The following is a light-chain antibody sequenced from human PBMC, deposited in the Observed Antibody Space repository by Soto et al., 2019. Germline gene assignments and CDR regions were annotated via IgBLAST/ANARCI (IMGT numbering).Light chain of an antibody. CDR1: QSISSF. Sequence: DIQMTQSPSSLSASVGDRVTIICRASQSISSFLNWYQQKPGKAPKLLIYAASTLQSGVPSRFSGSGSGTDFTLTIGSLQPEDFATYYCQQSYSTPRTFGQGTKVEIK. V-gene: IGKV1-39*01. J-gene: IGKJ1*01. CDR2: AAS. CDR3: QQSYSTPRT.